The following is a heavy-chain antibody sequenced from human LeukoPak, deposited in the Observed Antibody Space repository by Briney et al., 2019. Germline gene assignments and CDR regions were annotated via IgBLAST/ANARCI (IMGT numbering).Heavy chain of an antibody. CDR3: ARVGYYDFWSGHDYFDY. D-gene: IGHD3-3*01. Sequence: SETLSLTCTVSGGSISSYYWSWIRQPPGKGLEWIGYIYYSGSTNYNPSLKSRVIISVDTSKNQFSLKLSSVTAADTAVYYCARVGYYDFWSGHDYFDYWGRGTLVTVSS. J-gene: IGHJ4*02. CDR1: GGSISSYY. CDR2: IYYSGST. V-gene: IGHV4-59*08.